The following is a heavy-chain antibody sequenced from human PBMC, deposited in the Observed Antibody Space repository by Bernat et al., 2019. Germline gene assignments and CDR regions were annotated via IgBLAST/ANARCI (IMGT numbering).Heavy chain of an antibody. J-gene: IGHJ3*02. V-gene: IGHV5-51*01. Sequence: EVQLLQSGAEVKKPGESLKISCKGSGYSFTTYWIGWVRQVPGKGLEWMGIIYPDDSNSRYSPSFQGQVTISADKSISTAYLQWSSLKASDTGMYYCAKIGYCTRTTCRAHDAFDIWGQGTMVTVSS. CDR3: AKIGYCTRTTCRAHDAFDI. D-gene: IGHD2-2*01. CDR2: IYPDDSNS. CDR1: GYSFTTYW.